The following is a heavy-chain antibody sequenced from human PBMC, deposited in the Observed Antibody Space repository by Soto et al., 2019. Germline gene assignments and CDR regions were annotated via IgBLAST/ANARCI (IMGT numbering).Heavy chain of an antibody. V-gene: IGHV4-59*08. CDR3: ARQGFGPLHGLVDV. Sequence: QVQLQESGPGLVKPSETLSLSCTVSGGSISSYYWSWFRQSPGKRMEWIGYVHHSWGSSYNPSLQSQVAISLDTSKSQFSLKVTSVTATDTAVYYCARQGFGPLHGLVDVWGQGTTVNVSS. J-gene: IGHJ6*02. CDR1: GGSISSYY. CDR2: VHHSWGS. D-gene: IGHD3-10*01.